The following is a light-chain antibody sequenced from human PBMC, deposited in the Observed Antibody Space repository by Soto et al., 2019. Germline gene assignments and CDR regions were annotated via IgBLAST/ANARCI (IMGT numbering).Light chain of an antibody. J-gene: IGKJ5*01. V-gene: IGKV3-15*01. Sequence: EIVMTQSPATLSVSPGERATLSCRASQSVSSNLAWYQQKPGQAPRLLIYGASTRATGIPARLSGSGSGTEFTLTISSLQSEDDAVYYCLQYSNWPPITFGQGTRLEIK. CDR3: LQYSNWPPIT. CDR1: QSVSSN. CDR2: GAS.